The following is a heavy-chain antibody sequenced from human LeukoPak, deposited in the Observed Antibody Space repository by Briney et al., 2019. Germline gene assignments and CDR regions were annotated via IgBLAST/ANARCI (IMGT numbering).Heavy chain of an antibody. CDR1: GFTFGDYA. V-gene: IGHV3-49*04. CDR3: TRAQYYYDSSGYYGY. J-gene: IGHJ4*02. CDR2: IRSKAYGGTT. D-gene: IGHD3-22*01. Sequence: GGSLGLSCTASGFTFGDYAMSWVRQAPGKGLEWVGFIRSKAYGGTTEYAASVKGRFTISRDDSKSIAYLQMNSLKTEDTAVYYCTRAQYYYDSSGYYGYWGQGTLVTVSS.